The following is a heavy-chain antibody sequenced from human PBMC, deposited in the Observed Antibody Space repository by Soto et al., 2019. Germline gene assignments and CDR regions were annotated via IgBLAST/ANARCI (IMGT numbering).Heavy chain of an antibody. CDR2: INPKFGDT. D-gene: IGHD3-10*02. V-gene: IGHV1-2*02. J-gene: IGHJ6*02. CDR1: GYTFTAYH. CDR3: ARTMDYYYGRGSGNGHGV. Sequence: QVQLVQSGAEVKEPGDSVRVSCEASGYTFTAYHIHWVRQAPGQGLEWMGWINPKFGDTTYAQDFQGRASITSDMSISTVYMESSRLTSDDTAIYYCARTMDYYYGRGSGNGHGVWGQGTTVTVFS.